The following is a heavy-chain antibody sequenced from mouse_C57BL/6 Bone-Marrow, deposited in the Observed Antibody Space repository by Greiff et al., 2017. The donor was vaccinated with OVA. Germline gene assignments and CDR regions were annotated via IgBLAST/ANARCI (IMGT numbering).Heavy chain of an antibody. CDR3: ARVTPRRWYFDV. CDR2: SRNKANDYTT. Sequence: DVMLVESGGGLVQSGRSLRLSCATSGFTFSDFYMEWVRQAPGKGLEWIAASRNKANDYTTEYSASVKGRFIVSRDTSQSILSLQMNALRAEDTAIYYCARVTPRRWYFDVWGTGTTVTVSS. V-gene: IGHV7-1*01. CDR1: GFTFSDFY. J-gene: IGHJ1*03.